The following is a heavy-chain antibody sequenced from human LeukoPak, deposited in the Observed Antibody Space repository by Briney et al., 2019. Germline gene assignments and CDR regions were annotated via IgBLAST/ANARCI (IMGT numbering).Heavy chain of an antibody. Sequence: GGSLRLSCAASGFTFSSYAMSWVRQAPGKGLEWVSAISGSGGSTYYADSVKGRFTISRDNSKNTLYLQMNSLRAEDTAVYYCAKPHELYSSSSLRGYWGQGTLVTVSS. J-gene: IGHJ4*02. V-gene: IGHV3-23*01. CDR2: ISGSGGST. CDR1: GFTFSSYA. D-gene: IGHD6-6*01. CDR3: AKPHELYSSSSLRGY.